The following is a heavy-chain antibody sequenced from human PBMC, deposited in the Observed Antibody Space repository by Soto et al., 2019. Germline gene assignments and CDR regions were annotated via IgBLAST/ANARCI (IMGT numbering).Heavy chain of an antibody. D-gene: IGHD5-12*01. V-gene: IGHV3-23*01. Sequence: EVQLLESGGGLVQPGGSLRLSCSASGFTFSSYAMSWVRQAPGKGLEWVSAISGSGGSTYYADSVKGRFTISRDNSKNTLYLQMNSRRAEDTAVYYCASRGYSLRVRAFDIWGQGTMVTVSS. CDR1: GFTFSSYA. CDR2: ISGSGGST. CDR3: ASRGYSLRVRAFDI. J-gene: IGHJ3*02.